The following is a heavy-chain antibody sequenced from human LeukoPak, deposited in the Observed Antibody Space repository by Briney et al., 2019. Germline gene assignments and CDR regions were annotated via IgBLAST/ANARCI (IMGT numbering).Heavy chain of an antibody. Sequence: GGSLTLSFAASEFTFSRYDMHWVRQAPGQGLEYVSGISSNGATTYYADSVKGRFTISRDNSKNTLYLQMGSLRAEDMGVYYCARSRQYQLSADIWQAFKMWGQGTMVSVSS. CDR3: ARSRQYQLSADIWQAFKM. J-gene: IGHJ3*02. CDR2: ISSNGATT. CDR1: EFTFSRYD. D-gene: IGHD2-2*01. V-gene: IGHV3-64*02.